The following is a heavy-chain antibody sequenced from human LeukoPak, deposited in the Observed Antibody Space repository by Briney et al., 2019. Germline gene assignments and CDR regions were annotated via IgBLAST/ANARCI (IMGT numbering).Heavy chain of an antibody. CDR3: ARDLLSTAGYFDY. D-gene: IGHD6-19*01. J-gene: IGHJ4*02. CDR1: GGSISSYY. V-gene: IGHV4-59*01. Sequence: PSETLSLTCTVSGGSISSYYWSWIRQPPGKGLEWIGYIYYSGSTNYNSSLKSRVTISVDTSKNQFSLNLSSVTAADTAVYYCARDLLSTAGYFDYWGQGTLVTVSS. CDR2: IYYSGST.